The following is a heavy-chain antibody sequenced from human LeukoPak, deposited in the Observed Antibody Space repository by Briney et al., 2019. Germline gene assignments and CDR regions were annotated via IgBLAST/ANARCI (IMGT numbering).Heavy chain of an antibody. D-gene: IGHD3-22*01. CDR3: AKDYYYDSSGYYVVY. Sequence: GGSLRLSRAASVFTFRSFVIHWVRQAPGKGLEWVAAISYEDGSNKYYADSVKGRFTISRDNSKYTVYLEMNSLRAEDTAVYYCAKDYYYDSSGYYVVYWGQGTLVTVSS. V-gene: IGHV3-30*04. J-gene: IGHJ4*02. CDR1: VFTFRSFV. CDR2: ISYEDGSNK.